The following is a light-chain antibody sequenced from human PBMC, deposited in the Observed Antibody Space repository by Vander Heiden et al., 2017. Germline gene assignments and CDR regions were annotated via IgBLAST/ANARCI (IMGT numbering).Light chain of an antibody. CDR2: DAS. Sequence: IVLTQSPPTLSLSPAQRAPLPCRASQSVSSYLAWYQQKPGQAPRLLIYDASNRATGIPARFSGSGSGTDFTLTISSLEPEDFAVYYCQQRSNWPLFTFGPGTKVDIK. CDR3: QQRSNWPLFT. CDR1: QSVSSY. V-gene: IGKV3-11*01. J-gene: IGKJ3*01.